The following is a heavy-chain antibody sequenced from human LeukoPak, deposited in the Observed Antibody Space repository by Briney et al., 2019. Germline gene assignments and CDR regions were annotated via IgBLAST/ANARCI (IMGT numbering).Heavy chain of an antibody. CDR2: IHSDGRSA. D-gene: IGHD5-12*01. CDR3: VGRREEGGYDY. Sequence: GGSLRLSCAASGFIFSSYWMHWVRQGPGKGLVWVSRIHSDGRSASYVDYLKGRFTISRDNPKNTLYLQMNNLRAEDTAVYYCVGRREEGGYDYWGQGTLVTVSS. CDR1: GFIFSSYW. J-gene: IGHJ4*02. V-gene: IGHV3-74*01.